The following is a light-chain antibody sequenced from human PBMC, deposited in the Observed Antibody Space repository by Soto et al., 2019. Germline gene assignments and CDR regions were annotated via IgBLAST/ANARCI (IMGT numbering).Light chain of an antibody. CDR1: ITDIGAYNY. V-gene: IGLV2-14*01. J-gene: IGLJ1*01. Sequence: QSVLAQPASVSGSPGRSITISCTGTITDIGAYNYVSWYQQHPGKAPKLLIYGASSRPSGDSNRVSGSKSGNAAYLTISGLQADDEAEYYCSSYTSSISPYVFGTGTKVTVL. CDR3: SSYTSSISPYV. CDR2: GAS.